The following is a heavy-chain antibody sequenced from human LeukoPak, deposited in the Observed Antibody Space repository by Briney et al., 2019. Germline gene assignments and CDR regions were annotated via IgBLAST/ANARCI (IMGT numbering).Heavy chain of an antibody. CDR3: ARDLGFGEPSPFDY. J-gene: IGHJ4*02. CDR2: IIPIFGTA. Sequence: GASGKVSCKGSGGTFISYAISWVRQAPGQGHEWMGGIIPIFGTANYAQKFQGRVTITADESTSTAYMELSSLRSEDTAVYYCARDLGFGEPSPFDYWGQGTLVTVSS. D-gene: IGHD3-10*01. CDR1: GGTFISYA. V-gene: IGHV1-69*13.